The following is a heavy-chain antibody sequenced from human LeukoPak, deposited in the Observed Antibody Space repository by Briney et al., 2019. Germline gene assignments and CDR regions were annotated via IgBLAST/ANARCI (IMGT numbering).Heavy chain of an antibody. CDR3: AELGITMIGGV. D-gene: IGHD3-10*02. Sequence: VGSLRLSCAVSGFTFSSYAMSWVRQAPGKGLEWVSGISSSGSTIYYADSVKGRFTISRDNAKNSLYLQMNSLRAEDTAVYYCAELGITMIGGVWGKGTTVTISS. CDR2: ISSSGSTI. V-gene: IGHV3-48*03. J-gene: IGHJ6*04. CDR1: GFTFSSYA.